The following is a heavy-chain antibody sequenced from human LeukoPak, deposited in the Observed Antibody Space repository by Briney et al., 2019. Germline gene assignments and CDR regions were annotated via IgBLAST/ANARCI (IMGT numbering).Heavy chain of an antibody. CDR1: GGSTSSSNFY. J-gene: IGHJ4*02. CDR3: ARLGAGPTYYDFWSGYSSFYFDY. Sequence: PSETLSLTCTVSGGSTSSSNFYWGWIRQPPGMGLEWIGGIHYSGNTYYNPSLKSRVTISIDTSKNQFSPKLSSVTAADTAVYYCARLGAGPTYYDFWSGYSSFYFDYWGQGTLVTVSS. D-gene: IGHD3-3*01. CDR2: IHYSGNT. V-gene: IGHV4-39*01.